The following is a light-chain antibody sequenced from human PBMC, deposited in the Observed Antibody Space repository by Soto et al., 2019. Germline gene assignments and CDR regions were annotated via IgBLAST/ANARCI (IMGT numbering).Light chain of an antibody. CDR2: DAS. V-gene: IGKV1-33*01. Sequence: DIQMTQSPSSLSASVGDRVTITCQASQDISFFLNSYQQKPGKAPKLLIYDASVLQTGVPSRFSGGASGTDFTFIFSRLHPEDVATYYRQQCDHPITFGQGTRLEI. CDR3: QQCDHPIT. CDR1: QDISFF. J-gene: IGKJ5*01.